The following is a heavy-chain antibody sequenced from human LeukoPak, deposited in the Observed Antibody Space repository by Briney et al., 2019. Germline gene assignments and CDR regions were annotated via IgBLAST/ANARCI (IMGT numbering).Heavy chain of an antibody. D-gene: IGHD1-26*01. J-gene: IGHJ5*02. CDR2: INPKSGDT. V-gene: IGHV1-2*06. CDR1: GSIFTDYR. Sequence: ASVKVSCKASGSIFTDYRLHWVRQAPGQGLEWMGRINPKSGDTNYAQKFQGRVTMTSDTSITTAYMELRRLKSDDTAFYFCATEDSRSGSYYDPWGQGTLVTVSS. CDR3: ATEDSRSGSYYDP.